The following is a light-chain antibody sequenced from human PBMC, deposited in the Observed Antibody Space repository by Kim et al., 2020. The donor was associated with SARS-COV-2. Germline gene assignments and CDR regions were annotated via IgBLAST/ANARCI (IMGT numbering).Light chain of an antibody. V-gene: IGLV1-51*01. CDR2: DNN. J-gene: IGLJ2*01. Sequence: GQKVTISCYGDSSNVGTNYVSWYQQLPGTAPKLLIYDNNERPSGIPDRFSGSKSGTSATLGITGLQTGDEADYYCGTWDSSLTAVVFGGGTQLTVL. CDR3: GTWDSSLTAVV. CDR1: SSNVGTNY.